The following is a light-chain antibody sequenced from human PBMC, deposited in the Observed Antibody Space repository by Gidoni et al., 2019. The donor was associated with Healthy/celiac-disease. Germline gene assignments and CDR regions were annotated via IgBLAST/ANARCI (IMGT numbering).Light chain of an antibody. V-gene: IGKV1-39*01. CDR3: QQSYSTLLT. J-gene: IGKJ4*01. CDR2: AAS. Sequence: DIQMTQSPSSLSASVGDRVTITCLASQSISSYLNWYQQKPGKAPKLLIYAASSLQSGVPSRFSDSRSGTDFTLTISSLQPEDFATYYCQQSYSTLLTFGGGTKVEIK. CDR1: QSISSY.